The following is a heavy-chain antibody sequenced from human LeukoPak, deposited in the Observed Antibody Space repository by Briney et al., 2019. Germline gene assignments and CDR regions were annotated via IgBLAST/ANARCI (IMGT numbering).Heavy chain of an antibody. J-gene: IGHJ4*02. Sequence: PGGSLRLSCAASGFTFSTYEMNWVRQAPGKGLEWLSYISGSANTIYYADSVKGRFTISRDNAEKSLYLQLNSLRADDTAVYYCARNRYYHDPSGPYIDFWGQGTLVTVSS. CDR1: GFTFSTYE. D-gene: IGHD3-22*01. CDR3: ARNRYYHDPSGPYIDF. V-gene: IGHV3-48*03. CDR2: ISGSANTI.